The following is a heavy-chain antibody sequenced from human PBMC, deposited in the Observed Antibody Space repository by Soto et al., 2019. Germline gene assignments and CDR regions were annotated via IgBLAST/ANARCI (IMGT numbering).Heavy chain of an antibody. CDR2: INASGAST. D-gene: IGHD3-16*01. CDR3: ASDYTAYQRQHVFAI. Sequence: QVQLVQSGAEVKKPGASVKVACKASGYSFNSYYMHWVRQAPGQGPEWKGVINASGASTSYAQKFQGRVTTTRHTSTRTVYMKLSSLRSEDTALYYCASDYTAYQRQHVFAIWAQGTLATVSS. J-gene: IGHJ3*02. CDR1: GYSFNSYY. V-gene: IGHV1-46*02.